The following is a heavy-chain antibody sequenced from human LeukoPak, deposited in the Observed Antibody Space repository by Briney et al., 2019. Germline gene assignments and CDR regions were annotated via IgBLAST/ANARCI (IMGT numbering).Heavy chain of an antibody. CDR2: IYYSGST. V-gene: IGHV4-59*08. J-gene: IGHJ5*02. D-gene: IGHD2-2*01. Sequence: PSETLSLTCTVSGGSISSYYWSWIQQPPGKGLEWIGYIYYSGSTNYNPSLKSRVTISVDTSKNQFSLKLSSVTAADTAVYYCARHRRYCSSTSCSNWFDPWGQGTLVTVSS. CDR1: GGSISSYY. CDR3: ARHRRYCSSTSCSNWFDP.